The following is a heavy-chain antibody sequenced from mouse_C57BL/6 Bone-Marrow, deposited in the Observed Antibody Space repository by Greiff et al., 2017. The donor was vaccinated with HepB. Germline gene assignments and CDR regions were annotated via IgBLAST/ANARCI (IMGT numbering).Heavy chain of an antibody. J-gene: IGHJ1*03. CDR1: GYTFTSYW. D-gene: IGHD1-1*01. V-gene: IGHV1-64*01. CDR2: IHPNSGST. CDR3: ARLGFYYGSSYYWYFDF. Sequence: QVQLQQPGAELVKPGASVKLSCKASGYTFTSYWMHWVKQRPGQGLEWIGMIHPNSGSTNYNEKFKSKATLTVDKSSSKAYMQLSSLTSEDSAVYYCARLGFYYGSSYYWYFDFWGTGTTVTVSS.